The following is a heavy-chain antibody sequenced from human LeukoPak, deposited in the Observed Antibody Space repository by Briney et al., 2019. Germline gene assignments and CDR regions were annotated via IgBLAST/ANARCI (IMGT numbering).Heavy chain of an antibody. D-gene: IGHD5-12*01. J-gene: IGHJ6*02. CDR3: ASQGLATIDQLRYYYYGMDV. CDR2: IYSGGSP. CDR1: GFTVSSNY. V-gene: IGHV3-66*04. Sequence: GGSLRLYCAASGFTVSSNYMSWVRQAPGKGLEWVSVIYSGGSPYYADSVKGRFTISRDKSKNTLYLQMNSLRAEDTAVYYCASQGLATIDQLRYYYYGMDVWGQGTTVTVSS.